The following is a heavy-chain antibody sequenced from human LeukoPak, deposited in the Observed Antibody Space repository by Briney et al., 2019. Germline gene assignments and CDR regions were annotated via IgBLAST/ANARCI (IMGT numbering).Heavy chain of an antibody. V-gene: IGHV3-33*01. Sequence: PGGSLRLSCATSGFTFTSWGMHWVRQAPDKGLEWVAVIWYDESKKYYADSVKGRFTISRDISKNTLYLQMDSLRGDDTAMYYCVRDGDYYDSSGYYFWYFDYWGQGTLVTVSS. CDR3: VRDGDYYDSSGYYFWYFDY. CDR1: GFTFTSWG. CDR2: IWYDESKK. D-gene: IGHD3-22*01. J-gene: IGHJ4*02.